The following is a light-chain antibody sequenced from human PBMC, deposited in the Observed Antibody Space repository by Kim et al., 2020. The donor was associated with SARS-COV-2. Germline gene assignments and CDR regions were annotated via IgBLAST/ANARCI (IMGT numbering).Light chain of an antibody. V-gene: IGKV3-20*01. CDR1: QIVTSNY. CDR3: QQYGTSPQYT. J-gene: IGKJ2*01. CDR2: GAS. Sequence: SPGERATRSCRASQIVTSNYLAWYQQRPGQAPRLLIYGASSRATGIPDRFSGSGSGTDFTLTISRLEPEDFAVYYCQQYGTSPQYTFGQGTKLEI.